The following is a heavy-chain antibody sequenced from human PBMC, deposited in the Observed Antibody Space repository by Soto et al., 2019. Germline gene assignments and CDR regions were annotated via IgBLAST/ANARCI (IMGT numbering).Heavy chain of an antibody. CDR1: EFTFSSYS. CDR2: ISGSCRYI. V-gene: IGHV3-21*01. CDR3: ARVVYYYEPYYYYGMDV. Sequence: EVQLVESGGGLGKPGGSLRLSCAASEFTFSSYSMHWVRQAPGKGLGWVSCISGSCRYIYYEDSVKGRFTISRDNAKNSLYLQMNSLRAEDTAVYYCARVVYYYEPYYYYGMDVWGQGTTVTVSS. D-gene: IGHD3-22*01. J-gene: IGHJ6*02.